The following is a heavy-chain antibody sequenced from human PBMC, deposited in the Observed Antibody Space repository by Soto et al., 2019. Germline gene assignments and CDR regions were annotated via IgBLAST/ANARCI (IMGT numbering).Heavy chain of an antibody. CDR3: TRSLYSSWYSNYYYYMDV. CDR2: IRSKANSYAT. J-gene: IGHJ6*03. V-gene: IGHV3-73*01. CDR1: GFTFSGSA. Sequence: GGSLRLSCAASGFTFSGSAMHWVRQASGKGLEWVGRIRSKANSYATAYAASVKGRFTISRDDSKNTAYLQMNSLKTEDTAVYYCTRSLYSSWYSNYYYYMDVWGKGTTVTVSS. D-gene: IGHD6-13*01.